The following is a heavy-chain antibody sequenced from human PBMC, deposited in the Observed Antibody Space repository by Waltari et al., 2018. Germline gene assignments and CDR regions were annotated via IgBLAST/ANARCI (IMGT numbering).Heavy chain of an antibody. CDR3: ARHHYGSLDY. V-gene: IGHV4-34*01. CDR2: INHSGST. J-gene: IGHJ4*02. CDR1: GGSFSGYY. Sequence: QVQLQQWGAGLLKPSETLSLTCAVYGGSFSGYYWSWIRQPPGKGLEWIGEINHSGSTNYNPSLKSRVTISVDTSKNQFSLKLSSVTAADTAVYYCARHHYGSLDYWGQGTLVTVSS. D-gene: IGHD2-15*01.